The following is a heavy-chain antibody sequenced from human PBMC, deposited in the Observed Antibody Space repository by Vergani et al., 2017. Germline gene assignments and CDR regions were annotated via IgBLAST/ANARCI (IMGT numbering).Heavy chain of an antibody. CDR1: GYTFTSYY. CDR2: INPSGGST. V-gene: IGHV1-46*01. CDR3: AREERTITGTTHVGI. D-gene: IGHD1-7*01. J-gene: IGHJ3*02. Sequence: QVQLVQSGAEVKKPGASVKVSCKASGYTFTSYYMHWVRQAPGQGLEWMGIINPSGGSTSYAQKFQGRVTMTRDTSTSTVYMELSSLRSEDTAVYYCAREERTITGTTHVGIWGQGTMVTVSS.